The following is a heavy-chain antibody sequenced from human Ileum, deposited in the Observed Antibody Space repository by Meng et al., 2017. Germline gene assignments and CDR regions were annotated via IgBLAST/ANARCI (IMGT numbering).Heavy chain of an antibody. CDR3: ARDRDSSGYYPY. V-gene: IGHV4-30-4*01. CDR2: IYYSGST. CDR1: GGSISSGDYY. Sequence: QVQLHESGPGLVKPSQTLSLTCTFSGGSISSGDYYWSWIRQPPGKGLEWIGYIYYSGSTYYNPSLKSRLTISVDTSKNQFSLKLSSVTAADTAVYYCARDRDSSGYYPYWGQGTLVTVSS. D-gene: IGHD3-22*01. J-gene: IGHJ4*02.